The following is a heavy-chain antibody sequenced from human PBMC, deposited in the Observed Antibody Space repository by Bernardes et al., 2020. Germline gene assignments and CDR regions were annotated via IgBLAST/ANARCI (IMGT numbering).Heavy chain of an antibody. CDR2: IYYSGST. J-gene: IGHJ4*02. V-gene: IGHV4-39*01. D-gene: IGHD3-22*01. Sequence: SEPLSLTCTVSGGSISSSSYYWGWIRQPPGKGLEWIGSIYYSGSTYYNPSLKSRVTISVDTSKNQFSLKLSSVTAADTAVYYCARQPFDHTYYYDSSGQWAFDYWGQGTLVTVSS. CDR1: GGSISSSSYY. CDR3: ARQPFDHTYYYDSSGQWAFDY.